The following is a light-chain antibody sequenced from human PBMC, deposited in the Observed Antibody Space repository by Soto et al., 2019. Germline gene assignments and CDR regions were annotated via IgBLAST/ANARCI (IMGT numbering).Light chain of an antibody. CDR2: KDS. J-gene: IGLJ2*01. V-gene: IGLV3-27*01. CDR1: VLAKKY. CDR3: YSAAAYVV. Sequence: SYELTQPSSVSVSPGQTARITCSGDVLAKKYARWFQQKPGQAPVLVIYKDSERPSGIPERFSGSSSGTTVTLTISGAQVEDEADYYFYSAAAYVVFGGGTKLTVL.